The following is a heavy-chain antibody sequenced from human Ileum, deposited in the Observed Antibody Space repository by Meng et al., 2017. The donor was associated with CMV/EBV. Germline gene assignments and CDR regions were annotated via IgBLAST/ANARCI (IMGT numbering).Heavy chain of an antibody. CDR1: GLPFRSYG. D-gene: IGHD6-19*01. CDR3: AKDLAVGRIWFDP. CDR2: IWHDARAT. V-gene: IGHV3-33*06. J-gene: IGHJ5*02. Sequence: CAVSGLPFRSYGFHWVRQAPGKGLEWVADIWHDARATYYADSVRGRFTMSRDDSKSTVYLQMNNLRAEDTAIYYCAKDLAVGRIWFDPWGQGTLVTVSS.